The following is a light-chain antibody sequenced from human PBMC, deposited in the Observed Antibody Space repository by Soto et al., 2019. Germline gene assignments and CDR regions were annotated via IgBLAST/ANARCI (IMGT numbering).Light chain of an antibody. CDR1: QRITNNF. Sequence: EIVLTQSPGTLSLSPGERATLSCRASQRITNNFLAWFQQKPGLAPRLLIHGASTRASGVPDRFSGGGSGTDFVLTISRLEPEDFAVFFCQQYVDSPYTFGQGTKMEVK. V-gene: IGKV3-20*01. J-gene: IGKJ2*01. CDR3: QQYVDSPYT. CDR2: GAS.